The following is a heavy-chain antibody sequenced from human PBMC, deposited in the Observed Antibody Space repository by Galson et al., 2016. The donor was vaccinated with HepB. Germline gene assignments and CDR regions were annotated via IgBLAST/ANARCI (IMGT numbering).Heavy chain of an antibody. CDR2: LTYGGRRV. D-gene: IGHD1-7*01. Sequence: SLRLSCAASGFTFSSYTMHWVRQAPGKGLEWMGALTYGGRRVHYAESTKGQFTISRDNSKNTLFLQMNSLRPEDTAVYYCAREPDTGTADYWGQGTLVTVSS. V-gene: IGHV3-30*04. J-gene: IGHJ4*02. CDR1: GFTFSSYT. CDR3: AREPDTGTADY.